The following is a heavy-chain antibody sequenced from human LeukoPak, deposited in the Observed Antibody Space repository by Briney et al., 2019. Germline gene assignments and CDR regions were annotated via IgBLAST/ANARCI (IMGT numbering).Heavy chain of an antibody. CDR2: IKGDGSST. D-gene: IGHD3-10*01. J-gene: IGHJ4*02. Sequence: GGSLRLSCAASEFTFSNYWMHWVRQAPGKGLVWVSRIKGDGSSTTYADSVKGRFTISRDNAKNSLYLQMNSLRAEDTAVYYCARDRGYFDYWGQGTLVTVSS. CDR3: ARDRGYFDY. CDR1: EFTFSNYW. V-gene: IGHV3-74*01.